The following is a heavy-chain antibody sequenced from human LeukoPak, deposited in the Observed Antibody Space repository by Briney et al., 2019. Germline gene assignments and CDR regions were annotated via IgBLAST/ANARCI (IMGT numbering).Heavy chain of an antibody. J-gene: IGHJ4*02. CDR3: ARDSRRAVFDF. CDR1: GYSISSGYY. V-gene: IGHV4-38-2*02. CDR2: IFHVGTT. Sequence: SETLSLTCSVSGYSISSGYYWGWIRQTPGKGLEWIASIFHVGTTYYNPSLNSRVTISVDTSKNLFSLKLTSVTAAETALYFCARDSRRAVFDFWGPGTLVTVSS.